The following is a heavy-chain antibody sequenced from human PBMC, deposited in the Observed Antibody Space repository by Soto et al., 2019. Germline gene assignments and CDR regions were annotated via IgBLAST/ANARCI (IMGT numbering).Heavy chain of an antibody. Sequence: VQLVESGGGLVQPGGSLRLSCAASGFTVSTKYMSWVRQAPGKGLEWVSVIYSGGSTFYADSVRGRFTISRDNSKNTVNLQMNSPRAEDTAVYYCARDPWAADYWGQGTLVTVSS. CDR2: IYSGGST. CDR3: ARDPWAADY. J-gene: IGHJ4*02. V-gene: IGHV3-66*01. CDR1: GFTVSTKY. D-gene: IGHD3-16*01.